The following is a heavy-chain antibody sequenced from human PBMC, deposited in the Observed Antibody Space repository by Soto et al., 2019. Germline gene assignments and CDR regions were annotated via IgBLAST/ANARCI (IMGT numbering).Heavy chain of an antibody. CDR1: GYSFTEYD. CDR2: MNPHSGDT. V-gene: IGHV1-8*01. CDR3: ARGIWFGELFRDY. J-gene: IGHJ4*02. D-gene: IGHD3-10*01. Sequence: QVQLVQSGAEVRKPGASVKVSCKASGYSFTEYDITWVRQASGHGLEWVGWMNPHSGDTGPAEKFQGRVTLTKNTALKTAYMELNNLTSADTAGYYCARGIWFGELFRDYWGQGTLLIVSS.